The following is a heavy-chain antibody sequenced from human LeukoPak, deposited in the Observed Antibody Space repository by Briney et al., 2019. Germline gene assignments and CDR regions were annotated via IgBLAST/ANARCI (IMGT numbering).Heavy chain of an antibody. CDR2: IWSDGSNK. D-gene: IGHD6-19*01. CDR3: ARYSSGFLDS. V-gene: IGHV3-33*08. Sequence: PGGSLRLSCAASGFTFSNYAMTWVRQAPGKWLEWVAVIWSDGSNKYYADSVKGRFTISRDNSKNTLYLQMNSLRAEDTAVYYCARYSSGFLDSWGQGTLVTVSS. CDR1: GFTFSNYA. J-gene: IGHJ4*02.